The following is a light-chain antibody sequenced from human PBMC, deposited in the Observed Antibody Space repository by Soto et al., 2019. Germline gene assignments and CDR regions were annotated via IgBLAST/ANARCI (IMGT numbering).Light chain of an antibody. CDR2: SAY. Sequence: EIVLTQSPGTLSLSPGERATLPCRASQSVSSSYLAWYQHKPGQAPRLLIYSAYLRATGIPDRFSGSGSGTDFTLTISRLEPEDFAVYYCQQYGSSPLTFGGGTKVDIK. CDR1: QSVSSSY. CDR3: QQYGSSPLT. V-gene: IGKV3-20*01. J-gene: IGKJ4*01.